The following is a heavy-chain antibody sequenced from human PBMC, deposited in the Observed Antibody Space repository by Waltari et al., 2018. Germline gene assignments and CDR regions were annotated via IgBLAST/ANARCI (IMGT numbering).Heavy chain of an antibody. CDR3: ASGANPFDY. Sequence: QVQLVQSGAEVKKPGASVKVSCKASGYTFTYYMHWVRQAPGQGLEWMGWINPNSGGTNYAQKFQGRVTMTRDTSISTAYMELSRLRSDDTAVYYCASGANPFDYWGQGTLVTVSS. CDR2: INPNSGGT. D-gene: IGHD3-16*01. CDR1: GYTFTYY. J-gene: IGHJ4*02. V-gene: IGHV1-2*02.